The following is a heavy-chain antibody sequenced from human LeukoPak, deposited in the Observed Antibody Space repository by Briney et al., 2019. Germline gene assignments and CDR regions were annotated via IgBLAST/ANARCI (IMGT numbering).Heavy chain of an antibody. D-gene: IGHD2-2*01. V-gene: IGHV5-51*01. CDR3: ARYSPDVVVAPSAQFDY. J-gene: IGHJ4*02. Sequence: GESLKISCKGSGYTFGSYWIAWVRQMPGKGLEWMGIIYPGDSDTRYSRSFEGQVTISADKTISTAYLQWNSLKASDTATYYCARYSPDVVVAPSAQFDYWGQGTLVTVSS. CDR2: IYPGDSDT. CDR1: GYTFGSYW.